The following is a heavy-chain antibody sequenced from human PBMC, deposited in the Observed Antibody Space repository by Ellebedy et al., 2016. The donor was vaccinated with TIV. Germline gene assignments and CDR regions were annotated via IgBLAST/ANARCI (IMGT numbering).Heavy chain of an antibody. V-gene: IGHV3-21*01. D-gene: IGHD2-2*02. J-gene: IGHJ5*02. CDR3: ARDHITVVVPAAIAFDP. Sequence: GESLKISCAASGFTFRSYSMNWVRRAPGRGLEWVSSISSSSSYMYYADSVKCRLTVSRDNAKNSLYLQMNSLRVEDTAVYYCARDHITVVVPAAIAFDPWGQGTLVTVS. CDR2: ISSSSSYM. CDR1: GFTFRSYS.